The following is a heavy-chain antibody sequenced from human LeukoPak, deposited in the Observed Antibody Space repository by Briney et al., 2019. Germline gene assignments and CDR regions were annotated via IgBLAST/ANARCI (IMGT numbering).Heavy chain of an antibody. CDR3: ARGFRGDNFDY. V-gene: IGHV4-34*10. J-gene: IGHJ4*02. Sequence: PSETLSLTCTVSGGSISSYYWSWIRQPPGKGLEWIGEINHTGTTNSNPSLGSRLTLSVDSSKNQFSLKLTSVTAADTAVYFCARGFRGDNFDYWGQGTLVTVSS. CDR2: INHTGTT. CDR1: GGSISSYY. D-gene: IGHD7-27*01.